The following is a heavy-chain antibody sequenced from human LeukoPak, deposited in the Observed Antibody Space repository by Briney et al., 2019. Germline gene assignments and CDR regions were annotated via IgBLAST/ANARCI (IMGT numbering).Heavy chain of an antibody. CDR1: GFAFSNYA. J-gene: IGHJ4*02. V-gene: IGHV3-23*01. Sequence: GGSLRLSCAASGFAFSNYAMSWVRQAPGKGLEWFSSLSGGGDSRYYADSVMGRFTISRDNSKNTLYLQMNSLRAEDTAVYYCAKAVRSMVTGGGYFDSWGQGTLVTVSS. CDR2: LSGGGDSR. D-gene: IGHD3-10*01. CDR3: AKAVRSMVTGGGYFDS.